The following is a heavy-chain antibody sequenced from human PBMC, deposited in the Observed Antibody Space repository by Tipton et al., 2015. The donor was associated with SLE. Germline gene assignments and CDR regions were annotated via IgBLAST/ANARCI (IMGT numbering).Heavy chain of an antibody. CDR1: GFTFSSCA. J-gene: IGHJ4*02. D-gene: IGHD1-26*01. CDR2: ISGSGDTT. CDR3: AKDEKWEVYLVDY. Sequence: QLVQSGGGAVQPGRSLRLSCAASGFTFSSCAMSWVRQAPGKGLELTSSISGSGDTTYYADSVKGRFTISRDNSKTTVYLQMNSLRAEDTAVYYCAKDEKWEVYLVDYRGQGTVITVSS. V-gene: IGHV3-23*04.